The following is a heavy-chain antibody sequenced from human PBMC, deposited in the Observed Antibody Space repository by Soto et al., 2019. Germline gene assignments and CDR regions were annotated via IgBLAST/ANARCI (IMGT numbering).Heavy chain of an antibody. CDR1: GGSISSSSYY. Sequence: QLQLQESGPGLVKPSETLSLTCTVSGGSISSSSYYWGWIRQPPGKGLEWIGSIYYSGSTYYNPSLKSRVTISVDTAKNQFSLKLSSVTAADTAVYYCARRARAAVDYWGQGTLVTVSS. D-gene: IGHD6-13*01. CDR2: IYYSGST. V-gene: IGHV4-39*01. CDR3: ARRARAAVDY. J-gene: IGHJ4*02.